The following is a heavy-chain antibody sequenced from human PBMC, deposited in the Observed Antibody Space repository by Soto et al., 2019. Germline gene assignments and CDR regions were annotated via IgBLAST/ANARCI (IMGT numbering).Heavy chain of an antibody. CDR3: ASLFGELLFDY. CDR1: GYTFTSYY. D-gene: IGHD3-10*02. CDR2: INPSGGST. Sequence: ASVKVSCKASGYTFTSYYMHWVRQAPGQGLEWMGIINPSGGSTSYAQKFQGRITMTRDTSTSTVYMELSSLRSEDTAVYYCASLFGELLFDYWGQGPLVTVSS. J-gene: IGHJ4*02. V-gene: IGHV1-46*03.